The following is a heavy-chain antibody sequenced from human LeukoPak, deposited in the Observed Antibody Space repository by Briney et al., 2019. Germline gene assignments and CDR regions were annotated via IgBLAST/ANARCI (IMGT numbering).Heavy chain of an antibody. J-gene: IGHJ5*02. CDR3: ARDSTLGGFDP. D-gene: IGHD3-16*01. V-gene: IGHV3-23*01. Sequence: GGSLRLSCAASGFTFSSYAMSWVRQTPGKGLEWVSTISGSGGSTYYADSVKGRFTISRDNAKNSLYLQMNSLRAEDTAVYYCARDSTLGGFDPWGQGTLVTVSS. CDR1: GFTFSSYA. CDR2: ISGSGGST.